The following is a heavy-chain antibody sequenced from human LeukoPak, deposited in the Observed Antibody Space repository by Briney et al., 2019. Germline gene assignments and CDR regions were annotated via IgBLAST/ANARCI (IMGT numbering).Heavy chain of an antibody. J-gene: IGHJ4*02. Sequence: GGSLRLSCAASGFTFSTYWMHWVRQAPGKGLEWVSYISSSGSSIYYADSVKGRFTISRDNAKNSLYLQMNSLRAEDTAVYYCARKYCSGGSCVFDYWGQGTLVTVSS. CDR2: ISSSGSSI. CDR1: GFTFSTYW. CDR3: ARKYCSGGSCVFDY. V-gene: IGHV3-48*04. D-gene: IGHD2-15*01.